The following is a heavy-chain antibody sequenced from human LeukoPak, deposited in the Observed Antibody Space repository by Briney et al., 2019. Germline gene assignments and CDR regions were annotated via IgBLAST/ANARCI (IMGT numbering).Heavy chain of an antibody. D-gene: IGHD7-27*01. J-gene: IGHJ4*02. CDR1: GASFSGYY. V-gene: IGHV4-34*01. CDR3: ARPGTGYYFDY. Sequence: SETLSLTCAVYGASFSGYYWSWIRQPPGKGLEWIGEINHSGSTNYNPSRKSRVTISVDTSKNQFSLKLSSVAAADTAGYYCARPGTGYYFDYWGQGTLVTVSS. CDR2: INHSGST.